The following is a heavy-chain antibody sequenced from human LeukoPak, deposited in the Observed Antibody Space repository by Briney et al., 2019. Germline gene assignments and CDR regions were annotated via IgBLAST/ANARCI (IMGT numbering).Heavy chain of an antibody. J-gene: IGHJ6*03. CDR3: ARNVDKYLYYYMDV. V-gene: IGHV4-39*01. CDR1: GVSISSSTYY. CDR2: IYYSGTT. Sequence: PSETLSLTCTVSGVSISSSTYYWGWLRQSPGKGLEWIGIIYYSGTTYYNPSLKSRVTISIDTSKNQFSLQLNSVTPEDTAVYYCARNVDKYLYYYMDVWGKGTTVTVSS. D-gene: IGHD5-12*01.